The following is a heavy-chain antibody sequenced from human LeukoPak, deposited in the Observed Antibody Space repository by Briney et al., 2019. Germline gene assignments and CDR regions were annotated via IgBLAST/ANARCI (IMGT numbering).Heavy chain of an antibody. V-gene: IGHV3-9*01. CDR3: TKDVADYVGGNYRHFNI. D-gene: IGHD3-16*02. J-gene: IGHJ4*02. CDR2: ITWNSDFT. Sequence: GGPLRLSCAASGFSFDDYAMHWVRQSPRKGLEWVAGITWNSDFTALADSVKGRFSISRDNANNSVFLHMNSLTADDTAVYYCTKDVADYVGGNYRHFNIWGQGTLVP. CDR1: GFSFDDYA.